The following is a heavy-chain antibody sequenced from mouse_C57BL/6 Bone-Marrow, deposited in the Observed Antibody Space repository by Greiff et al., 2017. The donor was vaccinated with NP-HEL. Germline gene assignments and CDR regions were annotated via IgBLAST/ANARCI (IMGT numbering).Heavy chain of an antibody. D-gene: IGHD4-1*01. CDR2: ISYDGSN. V-gene: IGHV3-6*01. J-gene: IGHJ4*01. CDR3: ARMGRHYAMDY. Sequence: EVKLMESGPGLVKPSQSLSLTCSVTGYSITSGYYWNWIRQFPGNKLEWMGYISYDGSNNYNPSLKNRISITRDTSKNQFFLKLNSVTTEDTATYYCARMGRHYAMDYWGQGTSVTVSS. CDR1: GYSITSGYY.